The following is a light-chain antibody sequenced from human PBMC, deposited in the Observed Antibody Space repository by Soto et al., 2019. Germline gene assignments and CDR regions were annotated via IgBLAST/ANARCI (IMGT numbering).Light chain of an antibody. Sequence: EIVLTHAPCTLSLSPWERATLSFRSSQSVSSSYLAWYQQKPGQAPRLLIYGASSRATGIPDRFSGSGSGTDFTLTISRLEPEDFAVYYCQQYGSSPLTFGGGTKVDIK. J-gene: IGKJ4*01. V-gene: IGKV3-20*01. CDR1: QSVSSSY. CDR2: GAS. CDR3: QQYGSSPLT.